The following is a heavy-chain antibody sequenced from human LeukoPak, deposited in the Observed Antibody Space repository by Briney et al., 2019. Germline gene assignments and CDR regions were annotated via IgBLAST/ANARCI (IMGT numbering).Heavy chain of an antibody. CDR1: GLSFGDSA. D-gene: IGHD3-16*01. V-gene: IGHV3-49*04. CDR2: TRSKVYRGST. Sequence: GGSLRLSCRFSGLSFGDSAVTWVRQAPGKGLEWVGCTRSKVYRGSTDCAASVKDRFIISRDESNSIAYLQMDRLRIEDTAVYYCARGERDFDYWGQGTLVTVSS. J-gene: IGHJ4*02. CDR3: ARGERDFDY.